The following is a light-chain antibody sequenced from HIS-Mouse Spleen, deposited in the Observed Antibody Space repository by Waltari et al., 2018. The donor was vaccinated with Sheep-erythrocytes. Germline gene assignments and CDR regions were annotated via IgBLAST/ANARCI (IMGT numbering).Light chain of an antibody. CDR3: CSYAGSSTPWV. Sequence: QSALTQPASVSGSPGQSITISCTGTSSDVGCYNLVSWYQQHPGKAPKLMSYEGSKRPSGVSNRFSGSKSGNTASLTISGLQAEDEADYYCCSYAGSSTPWVFGGGTKLTVL. J-gene: IGLJ3*02. CDR1: SSDVGCYNL. CDR2: EGS. V-gene: IGLV2-23*01.